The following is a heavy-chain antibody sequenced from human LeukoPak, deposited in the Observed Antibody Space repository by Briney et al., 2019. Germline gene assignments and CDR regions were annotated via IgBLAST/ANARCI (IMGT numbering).Heavy chain of an antibody. J-gene: IGHJ3*02. CDR2: ITWNSGST. CDR1: GFTFEDYA. V-gene: IGHV3-9*01. CDR3: AKPSSGYLIASGAFAI. D-gene: IGHD3-22*01. Sequence: GRSLRLSCAASGFTFEDYAMHWVRQAPGKGLEWVSGITWNSGSTAYADSVKGRFTISRDNAKNSLYLQMNSLRPEDTALYYCAKPSSGYLIASGAFAIWGQGTMVTVSS.